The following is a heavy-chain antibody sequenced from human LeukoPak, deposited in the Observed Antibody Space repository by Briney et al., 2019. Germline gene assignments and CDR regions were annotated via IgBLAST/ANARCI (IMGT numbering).Heavy chain of an antibody. CDR1: GYTFTSYA. V-gene: IGHV1-3*01. CDR3: ARGIVVVPARNWFDP. Sequence: ASVKVSCKASGYTFTSYAMHWVRQAPGQRLEWMGWLNAGNGNTKYSQKFQGRVTITRDTSASTAYMELSSLRSEDTAVYYCARGIVVVPARNWFDPWGQGTLVTVSS. D-gene: IGHD2-2*01. J-gene: IGHJ5*02. CDR2: LNAGNGNT.